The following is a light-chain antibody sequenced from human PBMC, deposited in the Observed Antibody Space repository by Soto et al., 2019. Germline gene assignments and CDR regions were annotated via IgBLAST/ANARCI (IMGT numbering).Light chain of an antibody. Sequence: DIQLTQSPSLLSASVGDRVTITCRTSQGISTSLAWYQQKPGKAPKLLFCATSTVQSGVPSRFSGSGSGIDFTLTIGRLEPEDFASFDCHQVDNYPFTFGGGANVAIK. CDR2: ATS. CDR1: QGISTS. J-gene: IGKJ4*01. V-gene: IGKV1-9*01. CDR3: HQVDNYPFT.